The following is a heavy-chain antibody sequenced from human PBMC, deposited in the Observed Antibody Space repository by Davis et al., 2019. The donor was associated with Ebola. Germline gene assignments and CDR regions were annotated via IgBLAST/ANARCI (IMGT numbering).Heavy chain of an antibody. CDR2: ISAYNGNT. V-gene: IGHV1-18*01. Sequence: AASVKVSCKASGYTFTSYGISWVRQAPGQGLEWMGWISAYNGNTNYAQKLQGRVTMTTDTSTSTAYMELRSLRSDDTAVYYCARGRGLRFPQHKFQRWGQGTLVTVSS. J-gene: IGHJ4*02. CDR3: ARGRGLRFPQHKFQR. D-gene: IGHD3-16*01. CDR1: GYTFTSYG.